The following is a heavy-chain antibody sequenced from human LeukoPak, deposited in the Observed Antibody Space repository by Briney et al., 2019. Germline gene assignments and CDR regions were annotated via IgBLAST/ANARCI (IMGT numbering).Heavy chain of an antibody. CDR3: ARVLSQWFGEFRAYQNWFDP. D-gene: IGHD3-10*01. J-gene: IGHJ5*02. CDR1: GGSISSSGYY. CDR2: IYYSGST. V-gene: IGHV4-39*07. Sequence: SETLSLTCTVSGGSISSSGYYWGWIRQPPGKGLEWIGSIYYSGSTYYNPSLKSRVTISVDTSKNQFSLKLSSVTAADTAVYYCARVLSQWFGEFRAYQNWFDPWGQGTLVTVSS.